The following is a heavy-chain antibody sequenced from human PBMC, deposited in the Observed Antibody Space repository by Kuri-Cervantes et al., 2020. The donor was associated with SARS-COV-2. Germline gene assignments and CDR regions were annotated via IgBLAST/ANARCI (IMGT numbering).Heavy chain of an antibody. CDR3: ARDLAPVAGTTSDN. Sequence: SETLSLTCTVSGGSISSGDYYWSWIRQPPGKGLEWIGYIYYSGSTKYNPSLKSRVTISVDTSKNQLSLKLTSVTASDTAVYYCARDLAPVAGTTSDNWGQGTLVTVSS. CDR1: GGSISSGDYY. CDR2: IYYSGST. J-gene: IGHJ4*02. D-gene: IGHD6-19*01. V-gene: IGHV4-61*08.